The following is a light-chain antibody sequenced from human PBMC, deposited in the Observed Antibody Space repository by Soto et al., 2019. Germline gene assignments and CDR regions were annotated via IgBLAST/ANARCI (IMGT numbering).Light chain of an antibody. V-gene: IGKV3-20*01. Sequence: EIVLTQSPGTLSLSPGERATLSCRASQSVSSDYLAWYQQKPGQAPRLLVYGASNRATATPDRFSGSGSGTVFTLTISRLEPEDFAVYSCQQYGSSPYTFGQGTKVEI. J-gene: IGKJ2*01. CDR3: QQYGSSPYT. CDR1: QSVSSDY. CDR2: GAS.